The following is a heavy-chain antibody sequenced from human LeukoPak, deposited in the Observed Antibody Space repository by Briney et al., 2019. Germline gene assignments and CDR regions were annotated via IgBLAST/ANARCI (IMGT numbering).Heavy chain of an antibody. CDR2: IKQDGTER. D-gene: IGHD5-24*01. J-gene: IGHJ4*01. Sequence: GESLRLSCAASGFTFTTYWMSWVRQAPGKGLEWVANIKQDGTERYYVDSVEGRFTISRDNVKNSLYLQMNSLRVEDTAFYYCANLLRDATIYDFWGHGVLVTVST. CDR1: GFTFTTYW. CDR3: ANLLRDATIYDF. V-gene: IGHV3-7*01.